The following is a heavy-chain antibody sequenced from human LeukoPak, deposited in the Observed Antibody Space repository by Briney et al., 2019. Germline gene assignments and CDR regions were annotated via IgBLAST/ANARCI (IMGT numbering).Heavy chain of an antibody. CDR1: GRSIISSY. J-gene: IGHJ4*02. CDR2: IYYSGST. CDR3: ARGRAAGFGYGSTYYDY. V-gene: IGHV4-59*01. Sequence: SETLSLTCTVPGRSIISSYWSWIRQPPGKGLERIGYIYYSGSTHYNPSLKSRVTISVDTSKNQFSLKLSSVTAADTAVYYCARGRAAGFGYGSTYYDYWGQGTLVTVSS. D-gene: IGHD3-10*01.